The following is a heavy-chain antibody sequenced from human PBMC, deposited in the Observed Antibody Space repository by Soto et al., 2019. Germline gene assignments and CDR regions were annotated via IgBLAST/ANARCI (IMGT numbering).Heavy chain of an antibody. Sequence: SLRLSCAASGFTFDDYAMHLVRQAPGKGLEWVSGISWNSGSIGYADSVKGRFTISRDNAKNSLYLQMNSLRAEDTALYYCAKDIGLRDYYFDYWGQGTLVTVS. J-gene: IGHJ4*02. D-gene: IGHD2-21*02. CDR1: GFTFDDYA. V-gene: IGHV3-9*01. CDR2: ISWNSGSI. CDR3: AKDIGLRDYYFDY.